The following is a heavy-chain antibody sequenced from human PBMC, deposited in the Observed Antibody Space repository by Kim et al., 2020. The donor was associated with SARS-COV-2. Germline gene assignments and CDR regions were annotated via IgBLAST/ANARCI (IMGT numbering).Heavy chain of an antibody. CDR2: INPDSGRT. CDR1: GYTFTGYY. Sequence: ASVKVSCKASGYTFTGYYMHWVRQAPGQGLEWMGWINPDSGRTNYAQKFQGRVTMTRDTSISTAYMGLISLRSDDAAVYYCARGRDSSPSDYYYDMDVWG. J-gene: IGHJ6*02. D-gene: IGHD6-6*01. V-gene: IGHV1-2*02. CDR3: ARGRDSSPSDYYYDMDV.